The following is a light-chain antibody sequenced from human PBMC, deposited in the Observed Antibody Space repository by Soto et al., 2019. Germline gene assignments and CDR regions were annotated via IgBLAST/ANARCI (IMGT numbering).Light chain of an antibody. CDR3: CSYAGRYTYV. CDR2: DVS. V-gene: IGLV2-11*01. Sequence: QSVLTQPRSVSGSPGQSVTISCTGASSDVGGYNYVSWYQQHPGTAPKLMIYDVSKRPSGVPDRFSGSKSDNTASLTISGLQTEDEADYYCCSYAGRYTYVFGTGTKLTVL. CDR1: SSDVGGYNY. J-gene: IGLJ1*01.